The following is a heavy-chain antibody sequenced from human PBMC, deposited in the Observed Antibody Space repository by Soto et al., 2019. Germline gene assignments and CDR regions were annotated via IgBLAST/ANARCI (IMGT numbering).Heavy chain of an antibody. D-gene: IGHD5-18*01. CDR1: GDSIRNYY. J-gene: IGHJ4*01. V-gene: IGHV4-59*01. CDR2: TFYSGST. CDR3: ARLKRGYSYGSIIDF. Sequence: SETLSLTCTVSGDSIRNYYWSWIRQPPGRGLEYIGYTFYSGSTNYNPSLKSRVAISVGTSRNQFALKLRSVTAADTATYYCARLKRGYSYGSIIDFWGRGTLVTVSS.